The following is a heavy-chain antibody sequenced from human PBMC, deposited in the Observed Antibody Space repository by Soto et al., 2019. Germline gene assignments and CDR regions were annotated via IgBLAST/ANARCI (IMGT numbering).Heavy chain of an antibody. J-gene: IGHJ4*02. CDR2: ISYDGSNK. D-gene: IGHD6-13*01. CDR3: ARETPYSSSWTSFDY. Sequence: QVQLVESGGGVVQPGRSLRLSCAASGFTFSSYAMHWVRQAPGKGLEWVAVISYDGSNKYYADSVKGRFTISRDNSKNTLYLQMNSLRAEDTAVYYCARETPYSSSWTSFDYRGQGTLVTVSS. CDR1: GFTFSSYA. V-gene: IGHV3-30-3*01.